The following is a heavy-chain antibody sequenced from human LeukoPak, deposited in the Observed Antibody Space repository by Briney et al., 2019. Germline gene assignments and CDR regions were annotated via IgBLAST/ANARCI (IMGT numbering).Heavy chain of an antibody. CDR3: TRGGGRSSSLWGDLRLYYMDV. Sequence: GGSLRLSCAASGFTFSSHSMNWVRQAPGKGLEWVSYISSSSGSTIYYADSVKGRFTISRDNAKNSLYLQMNSLKTEDTAVYYCTRGGGRSSSLWGDLRLYYMDVWGKGTTVTISS. CDR2: ISSSSGSTI. D-gene: IGHD6-13*01. V-gene: IGHV3-48*04. CDR1: GFTFSSHS. J-gene: IGHJ6*03.